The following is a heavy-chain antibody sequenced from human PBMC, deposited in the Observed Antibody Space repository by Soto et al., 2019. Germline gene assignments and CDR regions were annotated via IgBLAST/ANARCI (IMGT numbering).Heavy chain of an antibody. CDR3: SRDSFYYGSGATDY. J-gene: IGHJ4*02. CDR2: ISAYNGNT. Sequence: ASVKVSCKASGYTFTSYGISWVRQAPGQGLEWMGWISAYNGNTNYAQKLQGRVTMTTDTSTSTAYMELRSLRSDDTAVYYCSRDSFYYGSGATDYWGQGTLVTVSS. V-gene: IGHV1-18*01. CDR1: GYTFTSYG. D-gene: IGHD3-10*01.